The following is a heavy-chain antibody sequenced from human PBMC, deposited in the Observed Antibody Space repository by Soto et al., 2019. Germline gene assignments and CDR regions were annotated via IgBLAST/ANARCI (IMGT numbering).Heavy chain of an antibody. CDR3: ARCISPVPLGELLYSYYYYGMDV. V-gene: IGHV3-30-3*01. J-gene: IGHJ6*02. CDR1: GFTFSSYA. CDR2: ISYDGSNK. D-gene: IGHD3-10*01. Sequence: GGSLRLSCAASGFTFSSYAMHWVRQAPGKGLEWVAVISYDGSNKYYADSVKGRFTISRDNSKNTLYLQMNSLRAEDTAVYYCARCISPVPLGELLYSYYYYGMDVWGQGTTVTVSS.